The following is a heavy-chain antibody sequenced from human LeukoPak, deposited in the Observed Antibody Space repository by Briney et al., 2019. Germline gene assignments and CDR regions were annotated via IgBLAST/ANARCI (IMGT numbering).Heavy chain of an antibody. V-gene: IGHV4-34*01. CDR1: GGSFSGYY. CDR3: ARGLIAAPGYNWFDP. Sequence: SETLSLTCAVYGGSFSGYYWSWIRQPPGKGLEWIGEINHSGSTNYNPSLKSRVTISVDTSKNQFSLKLSAVTAADTAVYYCARGLIAAPGYNWFDPWGQGTLVTVSS. D-gene: IGHD6-13*01. CDR2: INHSGST. J-gene: IGHJ5*02.